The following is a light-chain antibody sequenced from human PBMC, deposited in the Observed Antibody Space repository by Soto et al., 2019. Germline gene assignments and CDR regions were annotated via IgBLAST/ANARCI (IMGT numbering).Light chain of an antibody. CDR1: QSLLHSNGYNY. Sequence: DLVMTQSPLSLPVSPGEPASISCRSSQSLLHSNGYNYLDWYLQKPGQSPQLLIYLASKRASGVPDRFRGSGSGTDFTLKISRVEAEDVGVYYCMQSLQTPPFTFGPGTKVEIK. CDR2: LAS. J-gene: IGKJ3*01. CDR3: MQSLQTPPFT. V-gene: IGKV2-28*01.